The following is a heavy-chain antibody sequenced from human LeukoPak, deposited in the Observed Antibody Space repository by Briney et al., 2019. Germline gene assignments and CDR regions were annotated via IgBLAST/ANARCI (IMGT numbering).Heavy chain of an antibody. Sequence: GGSLRLSCAASGFTFSSYGMHWVRQAPGKGLEWVAVIWYDGSNKYYADPVKGRFTISRDNSKNTLYLQMNSLRAEDTAVYYCARDGNMVRGVIGWYFDLWGRGTLVTVSS. J-gene: IGHJ2*01. CDR3: ARDGNMVRGVIGWYFDL. V-gene: IGHV3-33*01. CDR2: IWYDGSNK. CDR1: GFTFSSYG. D-gene: IGHD3-10*01.